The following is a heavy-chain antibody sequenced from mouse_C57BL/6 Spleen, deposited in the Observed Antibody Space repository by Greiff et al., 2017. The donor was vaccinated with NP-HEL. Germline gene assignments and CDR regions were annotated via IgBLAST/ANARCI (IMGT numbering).Heavy chain of an antibody. Sequence: EVQGVESGGDLVKPGGSLKLSCAASGFTFSSYGMSWVRQTPDKRLEWVATISSGGSYTYYPDSVTGRFTISRDNATNTLYLQMSSLKSEDTAMYYCARRGDFDYWGQGTTLTVSS. V-gene: IGHV5-6*01. CDR3: ARRGDFDY. J-gene: IGHJ2*01. CDR2: ISSGGSYT. CDR1: GFTFSSYG.